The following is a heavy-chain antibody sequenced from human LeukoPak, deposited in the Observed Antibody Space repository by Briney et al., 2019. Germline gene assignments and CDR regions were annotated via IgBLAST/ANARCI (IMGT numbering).Heavy chain of an antibody. Sequence: SETLSLTCTVSDGSISSYYWSWIRQPAGKGLEWIGRFYTSGSTNYNPSLKSRVTMSVDTSKNQFSLKLSSVTAADTAVYYCARQILGPIYFDYWGQGTLVTVSS. CDR3: ARQILGPIYFDY. CDR1: DGSISSYY. D-gene: IGHD1-26*01. CDR2: FYTSGST. J-gene: IGHJ4*02. V-gene: IGHV4-4*07.